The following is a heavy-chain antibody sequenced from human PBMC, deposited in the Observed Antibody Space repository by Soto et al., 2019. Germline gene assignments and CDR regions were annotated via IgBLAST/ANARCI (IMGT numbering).Heavy chain of an antibody. CDR3: ARGRGWLQSN. CDR2: INHSGST. Sequence: SETLSLTCAVYGGCFSGYYWSWIRQPPGKGLEWIGEINHSGSTNYNPSLKSRVTISVDTSKNQFSLKLSSVTAADTAVYYCARGRGWLQSNWGQGTLVTVSS. CDR1: GGCFSGYY. V-gene: IGHV4-34*01. D-gene: IGHD5-12*01. J-gene: IGHJ1*01.